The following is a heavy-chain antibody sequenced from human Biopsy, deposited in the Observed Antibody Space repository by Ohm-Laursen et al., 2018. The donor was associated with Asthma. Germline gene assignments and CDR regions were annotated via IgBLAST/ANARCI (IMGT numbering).Heavy chain of an antibody. Sequence: SSVKVSCKPLGGTFNTYVIGWARQAPGQGLEWMGGINSVFGTTTYPQKFQDRVTIAADDSTSTVYMELSSLRSEDAAVYYCARKAGSCISRTCYSLDFWGQGTLVTVSS. CDR2: INSVFGTT. J-gene: IGHJ4*02. CDR3: ARKAGSCISRTCYSLDF. V-gene: IGHV1-69*01. D-gene: IGHD2-2*01. CDR1: GGTFNTYV.